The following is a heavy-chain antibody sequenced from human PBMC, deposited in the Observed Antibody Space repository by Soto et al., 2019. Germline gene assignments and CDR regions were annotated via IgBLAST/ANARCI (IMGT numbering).Heavy chain of an antibody. Sequence: SETLSLTCTFSGGSVSSGSYYWSWIRQPPGKGLEWIGYIYYSGSTNYNPSLKSRVTISVDTSKNQFSLKLSSVTAADTAVYYCARDPVIAASRGGMDVRGQGTTVTVSS. CDR3: ARDPVIAASRGGMDV. CDR2: IYYSGST. D-gene: IGHD6-13*01. CDR1: GGSVSSGSYY. V-gene: IGHV4-61*01. J-gene: IGHJ6*02.